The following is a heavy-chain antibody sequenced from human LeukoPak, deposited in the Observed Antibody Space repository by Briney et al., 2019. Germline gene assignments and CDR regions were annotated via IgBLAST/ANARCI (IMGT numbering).Heavy chain of an antibody. CDR3: AREGSYYDSSGYRPGAFDI. Sequence: GGSLRLSCVASGFTFSSYGMHWVRQAPGKGLEWVAVIWYDGSNKFYADSVKGRFTISRDNSQKTLYLQMNSLRAEDTAVYYCAREGSYYDSSGYRPGAFDIWGQGTMVTVSS. D-gene: IGHD3-22*01. CDR2: IWYDGSNK. CDR1: GFTFSSYG. V-gene: IGHV3-33*01. J-gene: IGHJ3*02.